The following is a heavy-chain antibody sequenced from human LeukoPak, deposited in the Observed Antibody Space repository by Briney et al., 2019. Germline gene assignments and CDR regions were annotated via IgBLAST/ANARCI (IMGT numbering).Heavy chain of an antibody. Sequence: GGSLRLSCAASGFTFSSYGMHWVRQAPGKGLEWVAFIRYDGSNKYYADSVKGRFTISRDNSKNTLYLQMNNLRADDTAVYYCAKDQIAYYDYVWGSAFDYWGQGTLVTVSS. J-gene: IGHJ4*02. CDR3: AKDQIAYYDYVWGSAFDY. CDR2: IRYDGSNK. D-gene: IGHD3-16*01. V-gene: IGHV3-30*02. CDR1: GFTFSSYG.